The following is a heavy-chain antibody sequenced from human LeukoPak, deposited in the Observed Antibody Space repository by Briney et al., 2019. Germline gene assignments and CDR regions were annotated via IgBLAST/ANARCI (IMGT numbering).Heavy chain of an antibody. Sequence: SETLSLTCTVSGGSISSSSYYWGWIRQPPGKGLEWIGSIYYSGSTYYNPSLKSRVTISVDKSKNQFSLKLSSVTAADTAVYYCARVGSKLWFGELLYYFDYWGQGTLVTVSS. V-gene: IGHV4-39*07. J-gene: IGHJ4*02. CDR2: IYYSGST. D-gene: IGHD3-10*01. CDR3: ARVGSKLWFGELLYYFDY. CDR1: GGSISSSSYY.